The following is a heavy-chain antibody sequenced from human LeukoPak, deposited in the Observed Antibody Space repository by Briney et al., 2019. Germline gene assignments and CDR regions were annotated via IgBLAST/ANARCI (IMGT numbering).Heavy chain of an antibody. CDR3: ARENLGYCSGGSCYGAFDI. Sequence: SQTLSLTCTVSGGSISSGSYYWSWIRQPAGKGLEWIGRIYTSGSTNYNPSLKSRVTISVDTSKNQFSLKLSSVTAADTAVYYCARENLGYCSGGSCYGAFDIWGQATMVTVSS. V-gene: IGHV4-61*02. CDR2: IYTSGST. J-gene: IGHJ3*02. D-gene: IGHD2-15*01. CDR1: GGSISSGSYY.